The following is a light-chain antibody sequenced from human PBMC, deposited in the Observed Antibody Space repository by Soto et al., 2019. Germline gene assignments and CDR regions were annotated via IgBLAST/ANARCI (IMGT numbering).Light chain of an antibody. CDR3: QSFDSSLTVWV. V-gene: IGLV1-40*01. J-gene: IGLJ3*02. CDR2: ASN. Sequence: QSVLTQPPSVSGAPGQRVTISCTGSRSNIGAGYDVQWYQQLPGTVPKLLIYASNNRPSGVPDRFSGSKSDTSASLAITGLQAEDQADYYCQSFDSSLTVWVFGGGTKVTVL. CDR1: RSNIGAGYD.